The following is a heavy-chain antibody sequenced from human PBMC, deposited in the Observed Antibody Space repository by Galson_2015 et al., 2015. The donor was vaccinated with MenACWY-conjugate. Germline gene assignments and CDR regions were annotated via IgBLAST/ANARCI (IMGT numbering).Heavy chain of an antibody. CDR1: GASITSNY. V-gene: IGHV4-59*01. J-gene: IGHJ4*02. D-gene: IGHD2-15*01. CDR2: SSTTGSS. Sequence: SETLSLTCTVFGASITSNYWSWFRQPPGKGLEWIGYSSTTGSSEYNPSLKSRVTMSVDTAKNQISLRLTSVTAADTAIYYCAREVLLDVGRFFDYWGQGILVTVSA. CDR3: AREVLLDVGRFFDY.